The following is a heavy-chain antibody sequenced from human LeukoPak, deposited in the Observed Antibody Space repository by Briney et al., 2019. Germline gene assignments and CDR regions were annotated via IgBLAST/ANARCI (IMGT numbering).Heavy chain of an antibody. Sequence: GGSLRLSCAASGFTFSNAWMNWVRQAPGKGLEWVCCIKTTNDGGTTYYAAPVKDRFPISRHDSKNTLYLQMNTLKTEDTAVYYFTTVADACGLEYFDFWGQGALVTVSS. J-gene: IGHJ4*02. CDR1: GFTFSNAW. CDR2: IKTTNDGGTT. CDR3: TTVADACGLEYFDF. D-gene: IGHD1-1*01. V-gene: IGHV3-15*01.